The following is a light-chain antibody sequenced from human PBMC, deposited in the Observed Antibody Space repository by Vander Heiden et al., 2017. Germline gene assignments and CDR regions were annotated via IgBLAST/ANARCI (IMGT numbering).Light chain of an antibody. Sequence: DIPMTQSPSSLSASVGDRVTSTGRASQSISSYLNWYQQKPGKAPKLLIYAASSLQSGVPSRFSGSGSGTDFTLTISSLQPEDFATYYCQQSYSTPRVTFGPGTKVDIK. CDR2: AAS. J-gene: IGKJ3*01. CDR3: QQSYSTPRVT. V-gene: IGKV1-39*01. CDR1: QSISSY.